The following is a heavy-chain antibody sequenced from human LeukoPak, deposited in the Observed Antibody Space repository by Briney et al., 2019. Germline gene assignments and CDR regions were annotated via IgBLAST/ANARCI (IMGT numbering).Heavy chain of an antibody. Sequence: SETLSPTCTVSGGSISSYYWSWIRQPPGKGLEWIGYIYYSGSTNYNPSLKSRVTISVDTSKNQFSLKLSSVTAADTAAYYCARDRGGSSGAFDIWGQGTMVTVSS. CDR2: IYYSGST. CDR1: GGSISSYY. J-gene: IGHJ3*02. V-gene: IGHV4-59*01. D-gene: IGHD3-10*01. CDR3: ARDRGGSSGAFDI.